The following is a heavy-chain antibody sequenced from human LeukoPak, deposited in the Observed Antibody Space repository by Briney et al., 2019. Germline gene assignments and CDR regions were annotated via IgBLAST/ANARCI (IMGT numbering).Heavy chain of an antibody. CDR2: IKRDGGEK. CDR3: ARYTTSAGAFDY. CDR1: GFTFSSYR. J-gene: IGHJ4*02. D-gene: IGHD6-13*01. Sequence: GGSLRLSCAASGFTFSSYRMSWVRQAPGKGLEWVANIKRDGGEKYYVDSVKGRFTISRDNAKNSLYLQMNSLRAEDTAVFYCARYTTSAGAFDYWGQGTLVTVSS. V-gene: IGHV3-7*01.